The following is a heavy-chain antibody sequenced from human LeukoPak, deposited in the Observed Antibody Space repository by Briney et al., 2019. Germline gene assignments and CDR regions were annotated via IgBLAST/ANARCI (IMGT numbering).Heavy chain of an antibody. Sequence: PGGSLRLSCAASGLTFTSYAMNWVRQAPGKGLEWVSTISDSSGSTYYADSVKGRFTISRDNSKNTLYLQMNSLRAEDTAVYYCATDQWEGDFWGQGTLVTVSS. CDR1: GLTFTSYA. CDR3: ATDQWEGDF. D-gene: IGHD1-26*01. J-gene: IGHJ4*02. CDR2: ISDSSGST. V-gene: IGHV3-23*01.